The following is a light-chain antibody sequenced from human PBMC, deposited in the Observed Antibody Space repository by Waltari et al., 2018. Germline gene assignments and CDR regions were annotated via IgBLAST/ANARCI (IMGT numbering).Light chain of an antibody. V-gene: IGLV1-44*01. J-gene: IGLJ3*02. Sequence: QSVLTQPPSASGTPGQRVTISCSGSSSNIGSNTVHWYQQLPGTAPKLLIYTNYQRPSGVPDRFSGSKSGTSASLAISGPQSEDEADYYCGAWDDSLNGGVFGGGTKLTVL. CDR3: GAWDDSLNGGV. CDR1: SSNIGSNT. CDR2: TNY.